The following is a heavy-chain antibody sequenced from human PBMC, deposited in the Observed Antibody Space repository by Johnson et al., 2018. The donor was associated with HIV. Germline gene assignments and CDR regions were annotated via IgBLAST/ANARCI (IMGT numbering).Heavy chain of an antibody. Sequence: QMLLVESGGGVVQPGRSLRLSCSASGFSFNDYAMHWVRQAPGKGLEWVAVISFDGGAIYYADSVEGRFTISRDNSRDTLYLQMNSLRAEDTAVYYCARRTVVTPGAFDIWGQGTMVTVSS. CDR1: GFSFNDYA. CDR2: ISFDGGAI. CDR3: ARRTVVTPGAFDI. V-gene: IGHV3-30-3*01. J-gene: IGHJ3*02. D-gene: IGHD4-23*01.